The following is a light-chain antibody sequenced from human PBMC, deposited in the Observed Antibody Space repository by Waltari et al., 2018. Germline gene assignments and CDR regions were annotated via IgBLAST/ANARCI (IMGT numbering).Light chain of an antibody. CDR3: CSYAGSSTLWV. Sequence: QSALTQPASVSASPGHPLPIPSTGTSSDVGSYNLVSSYQQHPGKAHKLMLYEVSNWPSGVSNRFSGSKSGNTASLTISGLQAEDEAGYYCCSYAGSSTLWVFGTGTKVTVL. V-gene: IGLV2-23*02. CDR1: SSDVGSYNL. J-gene: IGLJ1*01. CDR2: EVS.